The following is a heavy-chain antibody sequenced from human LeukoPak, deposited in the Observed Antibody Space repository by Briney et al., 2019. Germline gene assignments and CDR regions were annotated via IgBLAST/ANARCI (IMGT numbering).Heavy chain of an antibody. D-gene: IGHD6-19*01. V-gene: IGHV1-69*01. CDR2: IIPIFGTA. CDR3: ARGVGSGWYVGYFDY. J-gene: IGHJ4*02. CDR1: GGTFSSYA. Sequence: PGSSVEVSCKASGGTFSSYAISWVRQAPGQGLEWMGGIIPIFGTANYAQKFQGRVTITADESTSTAYMELSSLRSEDTAVYYCARGVGSGWYVGYFDYWGQGTLVTVSS.